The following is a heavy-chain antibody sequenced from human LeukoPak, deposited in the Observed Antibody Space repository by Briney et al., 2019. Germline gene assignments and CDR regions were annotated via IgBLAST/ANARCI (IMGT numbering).Heavy chain of an antibody. CDR3: ARDSQIRYSSSWYYFLSGYYYYMDV. CDR2: ISYGGSNK. V-gene: IGHV3-30*01. CDR1: GFTFGSYA. D-gene: IGHD6-13*01. Sequence: GGSLRLSCAASGFTFGSYAMHWVRQAPGEGLGWVAVISYGGSNKYYADSVRRRFTISRDNSKNTLYLKMNSPRAEDTAVYYCARDSQIRYSSSWYYFLSGYYYYMDVWGKGTTVTVSS. J-gene: IGHJ6*03.